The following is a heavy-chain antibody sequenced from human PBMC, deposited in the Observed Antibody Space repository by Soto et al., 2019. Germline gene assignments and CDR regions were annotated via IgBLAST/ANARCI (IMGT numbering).Heavy chain of an antibody. Sequence: SVKVSCKASGGTFSNHAISWVRQAPGQGLEWVGGIIPMFPTADYAQRFQGRVTITADDSTTTVYMELSGLRSEDTAMYYCARDDATYCGGDCYRYFYYGLDVWGQGTTVTVSS. V-gene: IGHV1-69*13. J-gene: IGHJ6*02. CDR2: IIPMFPTA. CDR3: ARDDATYCGGDCYRYFYYGLDV. D-gene: IGHD2-21*02. CDR1: GGTFSNHA.